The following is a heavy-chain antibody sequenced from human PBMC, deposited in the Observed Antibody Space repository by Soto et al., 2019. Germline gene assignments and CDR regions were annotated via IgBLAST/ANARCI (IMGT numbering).Heavy chain of an antibody. V-gene: IGHV3-11*01. J-gene: IGHJ4*02. Sequence: QVQLVESGGGLVKPGGSLRLSCAASGFAFSDPYMSWIRQAPGKGLEWISDISSSGSTIYYADSVNGRFTISRHNAKKSLYLQMDSLTADDTAVYYCARGGASVTTPFDYWGQGTKVTVSS. CDR3: ARGGASVTTPFDY. CDR1: GFAFSDPY. D-gene: IGHD4-17*01. CDR2: ISSSGSTI.